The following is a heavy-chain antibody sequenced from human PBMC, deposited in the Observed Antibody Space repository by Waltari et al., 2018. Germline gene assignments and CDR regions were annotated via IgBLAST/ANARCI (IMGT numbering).Heavy chain of an antibody. D-gene: IGHD6-19*01. CDR3: ARAITVAGTELFY. CDR1: GFTFSSYA. V-gene: IGHV3-30*01. J-gene: IGHJ4*02. CDR2: ISYDGSNK. Sequence: QVQLVESGGGVVQPGRSLRLSCAASGFTFSSYAMHWVRQAPGKGLEWVAVISYDGSNKYYADSVKGRFTISRDNSKNTLYLQMNGLRAEDTAVYYCARAITVAGTELFYWGQGTLVTVSS.